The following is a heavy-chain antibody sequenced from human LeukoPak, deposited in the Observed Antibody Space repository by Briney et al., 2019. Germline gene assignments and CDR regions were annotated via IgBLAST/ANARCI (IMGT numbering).Heavy chain of an antibody. V-gene: IGHV4-34*01. J-gene: IGHJ5*02. CDR3: ARKTYYYGSGSYYKGWFDP. Sequence: SETLSLTCAVYGGSFSVYYWSWIRQPPGEGREWSGEINHSGSTNYNPSLKSRVTISVDTSKNHFSLKLNSVTAAETAVYYCARKTYYYGSGSYYKGWFDPWGQGTLVTVSS. CDR1: GGSFSVYY. D-gene: IGHD3-10*01. CDR2: INHSGST.